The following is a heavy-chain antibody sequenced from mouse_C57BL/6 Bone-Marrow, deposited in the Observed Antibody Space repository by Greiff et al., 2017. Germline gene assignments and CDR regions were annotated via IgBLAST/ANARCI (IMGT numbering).Heavy chain of an antibody. D-gene: IGHD1-1*01. CDR1: GYTFTDYY. V-gene: IGHV1-76*01. J-gene: IGHJ4*01. CDR2: IYPGSGNT. Sequence: VQVVESGAELVRPGASVKLSCKASGYTFTDYYINWVKQRPGQGLEWIARIYPGSGNTYYNEKFKGKATLTAEKSSSTAYMQLSSLTSEDSAVYFCARGGYYGYYAMDYWGQGTSVTVSS. CDR3: ARGGYYGYYAMDY.